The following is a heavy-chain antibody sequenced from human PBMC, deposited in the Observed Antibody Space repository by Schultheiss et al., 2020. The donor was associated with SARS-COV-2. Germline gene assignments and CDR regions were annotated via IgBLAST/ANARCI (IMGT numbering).Heavy chain of an antibody. D-gene: IGHD5-18*01. Sequence: SETLSLTCTVSGGSISSGGYYWNWIRQHPGKGLEWIGYIYYSGSTNYNPSLKSRVTISVDTSKNQFSLKLSSVTAADTAVYYCARGGERIQLWSTSPSYGMDVWGQGTTVTVSS. V-gene: IGHV4-61*08. CDR3: ARGGERIQLWSTSPSYGMDV. CDR2: IYYSGST. J-gene: IGHJ6*02. CDR1: GGSISSGGYY.